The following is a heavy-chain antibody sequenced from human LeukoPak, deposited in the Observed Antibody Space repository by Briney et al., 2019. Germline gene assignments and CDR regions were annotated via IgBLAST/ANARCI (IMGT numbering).Heavy chain of an antibody. CDR3: ASGYSYGCFDY. J-gene: IGHJ4*02. CDR2: VYSGGST. V-gene: IGHV3-53*01. CDR1: GRTVSSNY. Sequence: PGGSLRLSYAASGRTVSSNYTSWGRQAPGKGLEWVSVVYSGGSTYYADSVKGRFTISRDNSKNTLYLQMNSLRAEDTAVYYCASGYSYGCFDYWGQGTLVTDSS. D-gene: IGHD5-18*01.